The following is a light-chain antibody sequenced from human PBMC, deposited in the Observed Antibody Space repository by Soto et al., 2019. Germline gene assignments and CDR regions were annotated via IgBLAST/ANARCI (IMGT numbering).Light chain of an antibody. CDR1: TSNIGSNY. J-gene: IGLJ1*01. CDR3: ATWDDSLNGFYV. Sequence: QSVLTQPPSASGTPGQGVTISCSGSTSNIGSNYVYCYQQLSGTAPKLLIYRNNQRPSGVPDRFSGSKSGTSASLAISGLRSDDEADYFCATWDDSLNGFYVFGTGTKVTVL. V-gene: IGLV1-47*01. CDR2: RNN.